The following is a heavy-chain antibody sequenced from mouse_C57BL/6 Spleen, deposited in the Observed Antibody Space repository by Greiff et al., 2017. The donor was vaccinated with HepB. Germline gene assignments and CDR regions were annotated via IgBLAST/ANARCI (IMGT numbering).Heavy chain of an antibody. CDR3: ARGSNFYAMDY. V-gene: IGHV1-61*01. J-gene: IGHJ4*01. D-gene: IGHD2-5*01. CDR2: IYPSDSET. Sequence: QVQLKESGAELVRPGSSVKLSCKASGYTFTSYWMDWVKQRPGQGLEWIGNIYPSDSETHYNQKFKDKATLTVDKSSSTAYMQLSSLTSEDSAVYYCARGSNFYAMDYWGQGTSVTVSS. CDR1: GYTFTSYW.